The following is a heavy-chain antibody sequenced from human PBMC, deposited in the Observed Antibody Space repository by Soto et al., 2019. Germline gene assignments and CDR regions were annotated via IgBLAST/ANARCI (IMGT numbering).Heavy chain of an antibody. Sequence: GGSLRLSCAASGFTFSSYAMHWVRQAPGKGLEWVAVISYDGSNKYYADSVKGRFTISRDNSKNTPYLQMNSLRAEDTAVYYCAREHYYDSSGPEGEPFFDYWGQGTLVTVSS. D-gene: IGHD3-22*01. CDR1: GFTFSSYA. V-gene: IGHV3-30-3*01. CDR3: AREHYYDSSGPEGEPFFDY. CDR2: ISYDGSNK. J-gene: IGHJ4*02.